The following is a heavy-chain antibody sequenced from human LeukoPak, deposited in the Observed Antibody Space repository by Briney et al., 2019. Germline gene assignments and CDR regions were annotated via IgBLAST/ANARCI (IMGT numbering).Heavy chain of an antibody. J-gene: IGHJ4*02. CDR2: ISSSSSYI. V-gene: IGHV3-21*01. CDR3: ARGLEMATIFYY. Sequence: PGGSLRLSCAASGFTFSSYAMSWVRQAPGKGLEWVSSISSSSSYIYYADSVKGRFTISRDNAKNSLYLQMNSLRAEDTAVCYCARGLEMATIFYYWGQGTLVTVSS. CDR1: GFTFSSYA. D-gene: IGHD5-24*01.